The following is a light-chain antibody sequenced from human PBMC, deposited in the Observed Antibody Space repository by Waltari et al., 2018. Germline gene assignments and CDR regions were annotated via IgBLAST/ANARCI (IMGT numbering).Light chain of an antibody. CDR1: QSIDRW. J-gene: IGKJ2*01. Sequence: DIQMTQSPSTLSASVGDRVTITCRVSQSIDRWLAWYQQKPGKAPKLLIYKASNLENGVPSRFSGSGSGTEFTLTISSLQPDDFATYYCQQYNSYSTFGQGTKLEI. CDR2: KAS. V-gene: IGKV1-5*03. CDR3: QQYNSYST.